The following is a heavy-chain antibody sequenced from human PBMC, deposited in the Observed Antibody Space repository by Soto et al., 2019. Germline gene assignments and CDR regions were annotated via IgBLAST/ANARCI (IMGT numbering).Heavy chain of an antibody. J-gene: IGHJ4*02. D-gene: IGHD3-10*01. Sequence: QVYLVESGGGVVQPGRSLRLSCAVSGFTFPNFAMQWVRQAPGKGLEWVALISSDGNRRYYADSVKGRFTISRDNSKNTLYLQMYGLTTEDTAVFYCAKDHYVSRSGSVSPYYFDYWGQGTLVTVSS. CDR3: AKDHYVSRSGSVSPYYFDY. CDR2: ISSDGNRR. V-gene: IGHV3-30*18. CDR1: GFTFPNFA.